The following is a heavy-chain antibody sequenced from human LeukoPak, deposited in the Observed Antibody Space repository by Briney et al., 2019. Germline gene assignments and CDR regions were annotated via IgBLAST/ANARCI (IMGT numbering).Heavy chain of an antibody. V-gene: IGHV3-23*01. D-gene: IGHD3-10*01. J-gene: IGHJ4*02. CDR2: ISGSGVST. CDR1: GFTFSSYA. Sequence: PGGSLRLSCAASGFTFSSYAMRWVRQAPGEGLEWISTISGSGVSTYYADSVKGRFTISRDNSKNTLYLQMNSLRDEDTAVYYCARDYYGSGSLTGQGFDYWGQGTLVTVSS. CDR3: ARDYYGSGSLTGQGFDY.